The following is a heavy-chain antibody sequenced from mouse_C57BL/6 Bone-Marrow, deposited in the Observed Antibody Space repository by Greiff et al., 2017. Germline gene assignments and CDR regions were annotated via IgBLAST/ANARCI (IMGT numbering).Heavy chain of an antibody. J-gene: IGHJ3*01. Sequence: QVQLQQPGAELVRPGSSVKLSCKASGYTFTSYWMDWVKQRPGQGLEWIGNIYPSDSETHYNQKFKDKATLTVDKSSSTDYMQLSSLTSEDSAVYYCAREGITTVVEGFAYWGQGTLVTVSA. D-gene: IGHD1-1*01. V-gene: IGHV1-61*01. CDR1: GYTFTSYW. CDR3: AREGITTVVEGFAY. CDR2: IYPSDSET.